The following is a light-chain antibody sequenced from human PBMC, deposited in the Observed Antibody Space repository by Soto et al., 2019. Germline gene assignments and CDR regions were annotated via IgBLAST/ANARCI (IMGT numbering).Light chain of an antibody. Sequence: DIQMTQSPSTLSASVGDRVTITCRASQSISSWLAWYQQKPGKAPKLLIYDASSLESGVPSRFSGSGSGTKFTLTIASLLPDDFATYYCQQLNSYPFTFGPGTQVDIK. CDR2: DAS. CDR1: QSISSW. V-gene: IGKV1-5*01. CDR3: QQLNSYPFT. J-gene: IGKJ3*01.